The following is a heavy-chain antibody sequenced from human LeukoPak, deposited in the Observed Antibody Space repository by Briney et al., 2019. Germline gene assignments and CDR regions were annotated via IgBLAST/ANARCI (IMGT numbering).Heavy chain of an antibody. J-gene: IGHJ4*02. V-gene: IGHV3-7*04. CDR1: GFTFSSYR. Sequence: PGGSLRLSCAASGFTFSSYRMSWVRQAPGKGLEWVANIKQDGSEKYYVDSVKGRFTISRDNAKNSLYLQMNSLRAEDTAVYYCARGTIAAAGYYYFDYWGQGTQVTVSS. CDR2: IKQDGSEK. CDR3: ARGTIAAAGYYYFDY. D-gene: IGHD6-13*01.